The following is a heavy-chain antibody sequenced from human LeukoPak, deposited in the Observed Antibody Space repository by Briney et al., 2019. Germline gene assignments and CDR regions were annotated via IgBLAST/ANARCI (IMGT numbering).Heavy chain of an antibody. V-gene: IGHV3-7*01. D-gene: IGHD2-21*02. CDR3: ATWGDTTAEYFQR. J-gene: IGHJ1*01. CDR1: GFTFSNAY. Sequence: PGGSLRLSCAASGFTFSNAYMNWVRQAPGKGLEWVAHINPDGRDTYYVDSVKGRFTISRDNAQNSMYLQMNSLRVEDTAVYYCATWGDTTAEYFQRWGQGTLVTVSS. CDR2: INPDGRDT.